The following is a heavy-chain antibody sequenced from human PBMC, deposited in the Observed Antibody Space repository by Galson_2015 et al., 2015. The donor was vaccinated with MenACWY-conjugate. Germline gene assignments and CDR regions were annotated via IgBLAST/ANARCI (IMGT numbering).Heavy chain of an antibody. D-gene: IGHD6-13*01. CDR2: ISSSSSTI. V-gene: IGHV3-48*01. Sequence: SLRLSCAASGFTFSSYSMNWVRQAPGKGLEWVSYISSSSSTIYYADSVKGRFTISRDNAKNSLYLQMNSLRAEDTAVYYCAREARYSSSWYYFDYWGQGTLVTVSS. J-gene: IGHJ4*02. CDR3: AREARYSSSWYYFDY. CDR1: GFTFSSYS.